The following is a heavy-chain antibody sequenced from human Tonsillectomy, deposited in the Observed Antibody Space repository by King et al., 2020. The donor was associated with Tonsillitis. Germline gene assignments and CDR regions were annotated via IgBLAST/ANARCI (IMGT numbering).Heavy chain of an antibody. CDR1: GFSFGDYA. CDR3: ARENEEASGDWFDP. Sequence: VQLVESGGGLVKPGRSLRLSCTASGFSFGDYAMSWFRQAPGTGLEWVGFIRNRPYGGTTEYAASVKGRFTISRDESKSIAYLQMNSLKTEDTAVYYCARENEEASGDWFDPWGQGTLVTVSS. J-gene: IGHJ5*02. D-gene: IGHD2-21*01. V-gene: IGHV3-49*05. CDR2: IRNRPYGGTT.